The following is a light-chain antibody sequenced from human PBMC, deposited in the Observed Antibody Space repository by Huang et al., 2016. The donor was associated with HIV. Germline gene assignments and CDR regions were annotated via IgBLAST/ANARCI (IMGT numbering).Light chain of an antibody. CDR3: QQYGSTPLLT. CDR2: GAS. V-gene: IGKV3-20*01. J-gene: IGKJ3*01. CDR1: QSVTSGS. Sequence: EILLTQSPGTLSLSPGEGATLPCRASQSVTSGSLAWYQQKPGQAPRLLSYGASNRATGIPDRFSGSWSGTDFTLTISRLEPEDFAVYFCQQYGSTPLLTFGPGTKVEMK.